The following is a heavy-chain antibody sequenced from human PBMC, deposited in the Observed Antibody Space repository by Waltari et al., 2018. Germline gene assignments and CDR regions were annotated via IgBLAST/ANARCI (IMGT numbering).Heavy chain of an antibody. V-gene: IGHV1-69*01. Sequence: QVQLVQSGAEVKKPGSSVKVSCQASGGTFSSHAIRWVRQAPGQGLEWMGGIIPIFGTANYAQKFQGRVTITADESTSTAYMELSSLRSEDTAVYYCASGRSSSWYFYFDYWGQGTLVTVSS. D-gene: IGHD6-13*01. J-gene: IGHJ4*02. CDR1: GGTFSSHA. CDR2: IIPIFGTA. CDR3: ASGRSSSWYFYFDY.